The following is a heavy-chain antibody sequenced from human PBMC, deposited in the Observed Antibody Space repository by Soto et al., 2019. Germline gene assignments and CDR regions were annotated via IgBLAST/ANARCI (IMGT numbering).Heavy chain of an antibody. CDR1: GFTFSSYA. D-gene: IGHD3-16*01. J-gene: IGHJ4*02. Sequence: PGGSLRLSCAASGFTFSSYAMSWVRQAPGKGLEWVSAISGSGGSTYYADSVKGRFTISRDNSKNTLYLQMNSLRAEDTAVYYCAKDTTFWGRINYFDYWGQGTLVTVSS. V-gene: IGHV3-23*01. CDR2: ISGSGGST. CDR3: AKDTTFWGRINYFDY.